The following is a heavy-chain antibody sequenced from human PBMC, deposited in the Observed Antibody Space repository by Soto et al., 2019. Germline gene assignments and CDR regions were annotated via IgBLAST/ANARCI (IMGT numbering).Heavy chain of an antibody. J-gene: IGHJ3*02. V-gene: IGHV3-49*01. D-gene: IGHD3-3*01. CDR3: ARAVRVSGDAFDI. Sequence: GGSLRLSCRTSGFIFDDYPMSWFRQAPGKGLEWVGYIRNKAYGETTDYAASVKDRFVISRDGSTNTAYLQMYSLKTDDTAVYFCARAVRVSGDAFDIWGQGAMVTVSS. CDR1: GFIFDDYP. CDR2: IRNKAYGETT.